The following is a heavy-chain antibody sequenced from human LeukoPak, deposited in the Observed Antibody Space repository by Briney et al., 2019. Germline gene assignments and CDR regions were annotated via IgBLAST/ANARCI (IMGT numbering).Heavy chain of an antibody. CDR3: ARREAEYDY. CDR1: GGSISSYY. CDR2: IYYSGST. J-gene: IGHJ4*02. Sequence: PSETLSLTCTVSGGSISSYYWSWIRQPPGKGLEWIGYIYYSGSTNYNPSLKSRVTISVDTSKNQFSLKLSSVTAADTAVYYRARREAEYDYWGQGTLVTVSS. V-gene: IGHV4-59*01. D-gene: IGHD6-13*01.